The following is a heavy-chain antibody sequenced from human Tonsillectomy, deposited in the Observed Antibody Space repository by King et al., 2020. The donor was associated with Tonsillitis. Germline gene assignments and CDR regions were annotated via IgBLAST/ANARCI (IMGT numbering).Heavy chain of an antibody. Sequence: VQLVESGAEVKKPGASVKVSCKASGYTFIGYDIHWVRQAPGQGLEWLGWINPNSGGTKYAQQFQGRVTMTRDTSLSTAYMELSRLKSDDTAVYYCARVLIAAAGLYYYGMDVWGQGTTVTVSS. CDR2: INPNSGGT. D-gene: IGHD6-13*01. CDR1: GYTFIGYD. V-gene: IGHV1-2*02. CDR3: ARVLIAAAGLYYYGMDV. J-gene: IGHJ6*02.